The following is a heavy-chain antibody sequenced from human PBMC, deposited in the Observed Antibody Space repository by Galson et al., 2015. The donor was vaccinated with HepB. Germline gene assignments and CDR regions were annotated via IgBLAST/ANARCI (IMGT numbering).Heavy chain of an antibody. CDR1: GLTFSSHG. V-gene: IGHV3-30*02. CDR3: AKDVTVIKLRGALTWYPGWFDP. Sequence: SLRLSCAASGLTFSSHGMHWVRQAPGKGLDWVAFIGNDGSKKYYADSVRGRFTISRDNSKGTLYLQMNSLRAEDTAVYYCAKDVTVIKLRGALTWYPGWFDPWGQGTRVIVSS. D-gene: IGHD2-21*02. CDR2: IGNDGSKK. J-gene: IGHJ5*02.